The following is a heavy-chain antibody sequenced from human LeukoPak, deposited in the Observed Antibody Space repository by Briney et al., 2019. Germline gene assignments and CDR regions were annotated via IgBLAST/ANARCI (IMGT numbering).Heavy chain of an antibody. V-gene: IGHV2-5*01. CDR1: GFSLSTSGVG. CDR3: AHRHYGGNSRGYFDY. D-gene: IGHD4-23*01. CDR2: IYWNDDK. J-gene: IGHJ4*02. Sequence: SGPTLVKPTQTLTLTCTFSGFSLSTSGVGVGWIRQPPGKALEWLALIYWNDDKRYSPSLKSRLTITKDTSKNQVVLTMTNMDPVDTATYYCAHRHYGGNSRGYFDYWGQGTLVTVSS.